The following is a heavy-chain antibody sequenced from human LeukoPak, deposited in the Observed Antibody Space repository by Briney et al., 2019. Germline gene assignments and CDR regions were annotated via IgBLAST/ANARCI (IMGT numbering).Heavy chain of an antibody. CDR3: ARFPDYFDSTGYYYSPFDY. CDR2: IKQDGSEK. V-gene: IGHV3-7*03. D-gene: IGHD3-22*01. Sequence: GGSLRLSCAASGLTVSSNYMSWVRQAPGKGLEWVANIKQDGSEKYYVDSVKGRFTISRDNAKNSLYLQMNSLRAEDTAVYYCARFPDYFDSTGYYYSPFDYWGQGTLVTVSP. CDR1: GLTVSSNY. J-gene: IGHJ4*02.